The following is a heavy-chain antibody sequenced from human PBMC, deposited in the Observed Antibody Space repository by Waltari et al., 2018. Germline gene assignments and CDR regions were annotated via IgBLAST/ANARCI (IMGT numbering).Heavy chain of an antibody. D-gene: IGHD5-12*01. CDR3: VRGYPDIVATISDY. V-gene: IGHV4-39*07. CDR1: RSSIRNNNYY. Sequence: QLQLQESGPGLVKPSETLSLTCTVSRSSIRNNNYYWGWVRQPPGKGLEWMGSFYKSGTTYYNPSLKSRVTISVDTSNNQFSLKLNSVTAADTAVYYCVRGYPDIVATISDYWGQGTLVIVSS. CDR2: FYKSGTT. J-gene: IGHJ4*02.